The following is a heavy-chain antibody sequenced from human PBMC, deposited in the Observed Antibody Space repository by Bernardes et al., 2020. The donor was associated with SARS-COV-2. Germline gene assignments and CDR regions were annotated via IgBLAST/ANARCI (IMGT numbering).Heavy chain of an antibody. Sequence: GSLRLSCAASGFTFSSYGMHWVRQAPGKGLEWVAFIRYDGSNKYYADSVKGRFTISRDNSKNTLYLQMNSLRAEDTAVYYCAKGAYDFWSGYYTVRSNFDYWGQGTLVTVSS. D-gene: IGHD3-3*01. CDR2: IRYDGSNK. CDR3: AKGAYDFWSGYYTVRSNFDY. V-gene: IGHV3-30*02. J-gene: IGHJ4*02. CDR1: GFTFSSYG.